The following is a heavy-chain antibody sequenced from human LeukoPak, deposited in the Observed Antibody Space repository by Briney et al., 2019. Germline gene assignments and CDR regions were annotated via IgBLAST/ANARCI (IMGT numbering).Heavy chain of an antibody. CDR2: INHSGST. V-gene: IGHV4-34*01. J-gene: IGHJ3*02. CDR3: ASSLLTADAFDI. CDR1: GGSFSGYY. Sequence: PSETLSLTCAGYGGSFSGYYWSWIRQPPGKGLEGIGEINHSGSTNYNPSLKSRVTISIDTSKNQFSLKLSSVPAADTAVYYCASSLLTADAFDIWGQGTMVTVSS. D-gene: IGHD3-9*01.